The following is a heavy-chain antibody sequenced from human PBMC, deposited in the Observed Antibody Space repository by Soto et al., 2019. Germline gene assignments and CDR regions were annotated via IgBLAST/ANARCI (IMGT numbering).Heavy chain of an antibody. D-gene: IGHD3-10*01. CDR3: ATPRAVRGVIITGEIGMDV. J-gene: IGHJ6*02. CDR2: FDPEDGET. V-gene: IGHV1-24*01. Sequence: ASVKVSCKVSGYTLTELSMHWVRQAPGKGLEWMGGFDPEDGETIYAQKFQGRVTMTEDTSTDTAYMELSSLRSEDTAVYYCATPRAVRGVIITGEIGMDVWGQGTTVTVSS. CDR1: GYTLTELS.